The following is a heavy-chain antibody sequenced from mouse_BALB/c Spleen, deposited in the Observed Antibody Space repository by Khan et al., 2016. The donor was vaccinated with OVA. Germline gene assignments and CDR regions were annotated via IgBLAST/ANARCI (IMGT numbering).Heavy chain of an antibody. Sequence: QVQLKQSGAELVKPGASVKLSCKASGYTFSSYYIYWVKQRPGQGLEWIGGINPTNGGTNFNEKFKTKATLTVDKSSSTAYMQLSSLTSEDSAVYYCTRAGYANPFAYWGQGTLVTVSA. CDR3: TRAGYANPFAY. V-gene: IGHV1S81*02. CDR1: GYTFSSYY. D-gene: IGHD2-10*02. CDR2: INPTNGGT. J-gene: IGHJ3*01.